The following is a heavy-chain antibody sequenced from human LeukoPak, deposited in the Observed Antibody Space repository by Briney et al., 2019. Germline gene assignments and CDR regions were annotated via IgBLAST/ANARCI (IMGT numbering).Heavy chain of an antibody. D-gene: IGHD3-10*01. Sequence: ASEKVSCKACGYTFTRHYMHWVRQAPGQALEWMGIITPSGGSTSYAQKFQGRVTMTRDTSTSTVYMELSSLRSEDTAVYYCARGSRWFGESDTDYWGQGTLVTVSS. J-gene: IGHJ4*02. CDR1: GYTFTRHY. V-gene: IGHV1-46*01. CDR3: ARGSRWFGESDTDY. CDR2: ITPSGGST.